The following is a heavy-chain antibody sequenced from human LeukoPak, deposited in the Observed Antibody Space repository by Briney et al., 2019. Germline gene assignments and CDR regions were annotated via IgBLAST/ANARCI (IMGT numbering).Heavy chain of an antibody. CDR3: ARSGGTSFSSPFDY. V-gene: IGHV4-30-2*01. J-gene: IGHJ4*02. Sequence: SETLSLTCAVSGGSISSGGYSWSWLRQPPGKGLEWIGYIYHSGSTYYNPSLKSRVTISVDRSKNQFSLKLSSVTAADTAVYYCARSGGTSFSSPFDYWGQGTLVTVSS. CDR2: IYHSGST. CDR1: GGSISSGGYS. D-gene: IGHD2-15*01.